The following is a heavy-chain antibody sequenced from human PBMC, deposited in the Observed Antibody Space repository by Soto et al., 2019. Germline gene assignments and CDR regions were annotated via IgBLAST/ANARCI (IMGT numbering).Heavy chain of an antibody. J-gene: IGHJ6*02. V-gene: IGHV3-11*01. CDR3: ARAGREVPTIDSYSYGLDV. D-gene: IGHD5-12*01. CDR1: GFTFSDYY. Sequence: QVQLVESGGGLVKPGGSLRLSCAASGFTFSDYYMSWIRQAPGKGLEWVSSISSSGSTIYYADSVKGRFTISRDNAKNSLYLKMNSLRAEDTAVYYCARAGREVPTIDSYSYGLDVWGQGTTVTVSS. CDR2: ISSSGSTI.